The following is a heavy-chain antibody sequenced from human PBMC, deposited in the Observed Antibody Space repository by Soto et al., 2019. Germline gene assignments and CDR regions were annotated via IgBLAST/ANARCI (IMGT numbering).Heavy chain of an antibody. V-gene: IGHV3-9*01. CDR3: AKGYCSSTSCYESD. J-gene: IGHJ4*02. CDR2: LSWNSGSI. Sequence: EVQLVESGGGLVQPGRSLRLSCAASGFRFNDYAMYWVRQVPGKGLEWVSGLSWNSGSIGYADSVKGRFTISRDNAKNSLYLQMNSLRAEDTALYYCAKGYCSSTSCYESDWGQGTLVTVSS. D-gene: IGHD2-2*01. CDR1: GFRFNDYA.